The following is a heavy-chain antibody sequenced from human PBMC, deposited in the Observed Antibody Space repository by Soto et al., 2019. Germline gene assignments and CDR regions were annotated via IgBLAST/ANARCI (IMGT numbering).Heavy chain of an antibody. CDR1: GVSVKIYG. V-gene: IGHV3-33*01. D-gene: IGHD6-19*01. CDR3: ARDRNSGWTFDY. J-gene: IGHJ4*02. CDR2: IWYDGSNK. Sequence: GWSLRLSCAASGVSVKIYGMHGVRKAPGKGLEWVAVIWYDGSNKYYADSVKGRFTISRDNSKNTLYLQMNSLRAEDTAVYYCARDRNSGWTFDYWGQGTLVTVSS.